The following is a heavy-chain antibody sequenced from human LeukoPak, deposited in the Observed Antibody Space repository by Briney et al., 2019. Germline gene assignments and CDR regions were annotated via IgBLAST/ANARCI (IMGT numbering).Heavy chain of an antibody. CDR3: ARDGPQYTSSSGSSDY. V-gene: IGHV3-30-3*01. CDR1: VFTFSNYA. Sequence: GGSLRLSCAASVFTFSNYAMHWVRQAPGKGLEWVAVISYDGGNKYHADPERGRFTISRDNSKNTLYLQMNSLRAEDTAVYYCARDGPQYTSSSGSSDYWGQGTLVTVSS. J-gene: IGHJ4*02. D-gene: IGHD6-6*01. CDR2: ISYDGGNK.